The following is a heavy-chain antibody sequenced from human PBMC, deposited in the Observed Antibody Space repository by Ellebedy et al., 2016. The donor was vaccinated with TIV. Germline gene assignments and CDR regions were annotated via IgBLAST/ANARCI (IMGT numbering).Heavy chain of an antibody. CDR2: ISYTGST. CDR1: GGSISNRSNS. D-gene: IGHD6-19*01. Sequence: MPSETLSLTCTVSGGSISNRSNSWGWIRQPPGKGLEWIGTISYTGSTDYAPSLKTRVSISVDTLQNQFSLKLTSVTAADTAVYYCATSITKAGGMEHWGQGTLVTVSS. J-gene: IGHJ1*01. CDR3: ATSITKAGGMEH. V-gene: IGHV4-39*01.